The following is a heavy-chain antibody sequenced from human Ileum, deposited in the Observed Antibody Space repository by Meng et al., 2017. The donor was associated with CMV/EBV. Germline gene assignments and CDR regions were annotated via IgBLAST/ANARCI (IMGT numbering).Heavy chain of an antibody. Sequence: SGFTFSNAWMSWVRQAPGKGLEWVGRIKTKTDGGTTDYAAPVKGRFTISRDDSKTTLYLQMNSLKTEDTAVYYCTTVPPYDFWSGHDYWGQGTLVTVSS. CDR3: TTVPPYDFWSGHDY. CDR2: IKTKTDGGTT. CDR1: GFTFSNAW. D-gene: IGHD3-3*01. V-gene: IGHV3-15*01. J-gene: IGHJ4*02.